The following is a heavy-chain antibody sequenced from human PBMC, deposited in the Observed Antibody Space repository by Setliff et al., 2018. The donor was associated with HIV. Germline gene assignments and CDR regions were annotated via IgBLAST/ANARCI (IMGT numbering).Heavy chain of an antibody. J-gene: IGHJ3*02. CDR3: ARDPFMATIRYAFDI. D-gene: IGHD5-12*01. Sequence: SETLSLTCAVSGASIRSGVYYWSWIRQPAGKGPEWIGHIFPSGSTNYSPSLKSRITISMDTSKNQFSLKLSSVTAADTAVYYCARDPFMATIRYAFDIWGQGTTVTVSS. CDR1: GASIRSGVYY. V-gene: IGHV4-61*09. CDR2: IFPSGST.